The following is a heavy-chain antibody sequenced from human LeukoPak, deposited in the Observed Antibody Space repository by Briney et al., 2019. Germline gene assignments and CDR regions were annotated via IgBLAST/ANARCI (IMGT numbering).Heavy chain of an antibody. CDR2: ISSSSSYI. Sequence: GGSLRLSCAASGFTFSSYAMSWVRQAPGKGLEWVSSISSSSSYIYYADSVKGRFTISRDNAKNSLYLQMNSLRAEDTAVYYCARDGGSYYVDAFDIWGQGTMVTVSS. D-gene: IGHD1-26*01. CDR1: GFTFSSYA. CDR3: ARDGGSYYVDAFDI. V-gene: IGHV3-21*01. J-gene: IGHJ3*02.